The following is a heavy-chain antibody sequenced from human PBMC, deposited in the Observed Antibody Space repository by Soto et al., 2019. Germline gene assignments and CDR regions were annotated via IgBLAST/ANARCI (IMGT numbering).Heavy chain of an antibody. CDR1: GGTFSSYT. CDR2: INDGNGNT. D-gene: IGHD2-8*01. Sequence: GASVKVSCKASGGTFSSYTISWVRQAPGQRLEWMGWINDGNGNTKYSQKFQGRVTITRDTSASTVYMELSSLRSEDTAVYYCARRALARYCTNGVCPFDYCGQGTLVTVSS. V-gene: IGHV1-3*01. J-gene: IGHJ4*02. CDR3: ARRALARYCTNGVCPFDY.